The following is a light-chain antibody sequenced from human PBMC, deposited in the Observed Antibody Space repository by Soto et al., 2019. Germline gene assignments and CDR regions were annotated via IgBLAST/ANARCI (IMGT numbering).Light chain of an antibody. V-gene: IGLV2-8*01. Sequence: QSVVTQPRSGCGSPGQSVTISCTGTSSDVGGYNYVSWYQQHPGKAPKLMIYEVSKRPSGVPDRFSGSKSGNTAPLTVSGLQAEDEADYYCSSYAGSNNPPYVFGTGTKVTVL. CDR2: EVS. CDR1: SSDVGGYNY. CDR3: SSYAGSNNPPYV. J-gene: IGLJ1*01.